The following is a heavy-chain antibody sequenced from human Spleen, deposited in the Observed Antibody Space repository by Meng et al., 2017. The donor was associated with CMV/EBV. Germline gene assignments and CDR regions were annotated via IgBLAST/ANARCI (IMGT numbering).Heavy chain of an antibody. J-gene: IGHJ4*02. CDR3: ARALLSSSWHRAIFDY. CDR1: GFTFSSYA. V-gene: IGHV3-23*03. Sequence: GESLKISCAASGFTFSSYAMSWVRQAPGKGLEWVSVIYSGGSSTYYADSVKGRFTISRDNSKNTLYLQMNSLRAEDTAVYYCARALLSSSWHRAIFDYWGQGTLVTVSS. D-gene: IGHD6-13*01. CDR2: IYSGGSST.